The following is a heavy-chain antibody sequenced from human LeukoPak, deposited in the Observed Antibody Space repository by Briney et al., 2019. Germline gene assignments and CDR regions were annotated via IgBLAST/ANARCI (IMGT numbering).Heavy chain of an antibody. CDR3: ARAEGIVVVPAAIPWDY. J-gene: IGHJ4*02. Sequence: ASVKVSCKASGYTFTSYYMHWVRQAPGQGLEWMGIINPSGGSTSYAQKFQGRVTMTRDTSTSTVYMELSSQRSEDTAVYYCARAEGIVVVPAAIPWDYWGQGTLVTVSS. CDR2: INPSGGST. V-gene: IGHV1-46*01. D-gene: IGHD2-2*01. CDR1: GYTFTSYY.